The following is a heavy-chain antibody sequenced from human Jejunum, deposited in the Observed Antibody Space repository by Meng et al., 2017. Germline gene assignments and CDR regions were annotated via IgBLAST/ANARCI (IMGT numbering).Heavy chain of an antibody. V-gene: IGHV4-61*01. CDR3: ARGHVDKYFDS. CDR2: MYFSGST. Sequence: QVQRQESGQGLVRPSETLPLTCTISGGSVNSGSYYWSWIRQPPGKGLEWIGYMYFSGSTNYNASLKSRVTISVDTSKKQFSLKLTSVTAADTAVYYCARGHVDKYFDSWGQGTLVTVSS. D-gene: IGHD3-16*01. CDR1: GGSVNSGSYY. J-gene: IGHJ4*02.